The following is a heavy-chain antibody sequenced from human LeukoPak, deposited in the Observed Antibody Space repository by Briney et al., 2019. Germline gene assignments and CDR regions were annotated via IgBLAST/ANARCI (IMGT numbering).Heavy chain of an antibody. Sequence: GGSLRLSCAASGFTFSSYRMHWLRHAPGEGLVWVSRINSDGSSTIYADSVKGQFTISRDNAKNTLYLQTNSLRDGETAVYYCARDHEMVIIPNYYYYYYMDVWGKGTTVTVSS. J-gene: IGHJ6*03. CDR3: ARDHEMVIIPNYYYYYYMDV. V-gene: IGHV3-74*01. D-gene: IGHD3-3*01. CDR2: INSDGSST. CDR1: GFTFSSYR.